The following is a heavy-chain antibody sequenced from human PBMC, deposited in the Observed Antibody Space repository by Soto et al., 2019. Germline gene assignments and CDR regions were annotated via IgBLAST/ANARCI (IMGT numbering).Heavy chain of an antibody. CDR3: ARDPVAAAGRGVYYYYGMDV. CDR2: IIPIFGTA. Sequence: SVKVSCKASGGTFSSYAISWVRQAPGQGLEWMGGIIPIFGTANYAQKFQGRVTITADESTSTAYMELSSLRSEDTAVYYCARDPVAAAGRGVYYYYGMDVWG. J-gene: IGHJ6*02. CDR1: GGTFSSYA. D-gene: IGHD6-13*01. V-gene: IGHV1-69*13.